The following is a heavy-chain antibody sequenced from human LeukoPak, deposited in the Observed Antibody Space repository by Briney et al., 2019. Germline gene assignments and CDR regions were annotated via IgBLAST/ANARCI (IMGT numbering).Heavy chain of an antibody. J-gene: IGHJ4*02. CDR3: AKEPTYSGREKATWSY. Sequence: GGFLRLSCAASAFTFSSYAMSWVRQAPGKGLEWVSAISGSGGSTYYADSVKGRFTIYRDNYKNTLYLQMNSLRAEDTAVYYCAKEPTYSGREKATWSYWGQGTLVTVSS. CDR2: ISGSGGST. V-gene: IGHV3-23*01. CDR1: AFTFSSYA. D-gene: IGHD1-26*01.